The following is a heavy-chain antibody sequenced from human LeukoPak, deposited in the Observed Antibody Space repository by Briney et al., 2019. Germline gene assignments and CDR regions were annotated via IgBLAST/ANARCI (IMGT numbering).Heavy chain of an antibody. V-gene: IGHV3-23*01. CDR3: ARDGYPGGDY. D-gene: IGHD3-22*01. CDR2: ITTSDGNT. CDR1: GFTFSSYT. Sequence: PGGSLRLSCAASGFTFSSYTMSWVRQAPGKGLEWVSTITTSDGNTYYADSVKGRFTVSRDNSKNSLYLQMNSLRDEDTAVYYCARDGYPGGDYWGQGTLVTVSS. J-gene: IGHJ4*02.